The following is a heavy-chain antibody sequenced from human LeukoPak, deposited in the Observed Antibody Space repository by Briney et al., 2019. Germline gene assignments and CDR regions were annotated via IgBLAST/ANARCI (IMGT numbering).Heavy chain of an antibody. CDR2: ISAYNGNT. J-gene: IGHJ4*02. Sequence: GASVKVSCKASGYTFTGYYMHWVRQAPGQGLEWMGWISAYNGNTNYAQKLQGRVTMTTDTSTSTAYMELRSLRSDDTAVYYCARGKVGATLVDYWGQGTLVTVSS. V-gene: IGHV1-18*04. D-gene: IGHD1-26*01. CDR3: ARGKVGATLVDY. CDR1: GYTFTGYY.